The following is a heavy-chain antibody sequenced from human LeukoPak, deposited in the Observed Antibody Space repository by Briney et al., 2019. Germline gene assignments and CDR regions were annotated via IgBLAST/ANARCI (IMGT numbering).Heavy chain of an antibody. CDR3: ARGKGIAVAGTEDY. CDR2: IWYDGSNK. D-gene: IGHD6-19*01. Sequence: PGGSLRLPCAASGFTFSSYGMHWVRQAPGKGLEWVAVIWYDGSNKYYADSVKGRFTISRDNSKNTLYLQMNSLRAEDTAVYYCARGKGIAVAGTEDYWGQGTLVTVSS. V-gene: IGHV3-33*01. J-gene: IGHJ4*02. CDR1: GFTFSSYG.